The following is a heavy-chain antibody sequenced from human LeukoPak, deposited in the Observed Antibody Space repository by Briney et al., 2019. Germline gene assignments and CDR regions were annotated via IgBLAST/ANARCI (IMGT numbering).Heavy chain of an antibody. J-gene: IGHJ1*01. CDR1: GFTFSTYA. D-gene: IGHD2-15*01. Sequence: GGSLRLSCAASGFTFSTYAMSWVRQAPGKGLEWVSAISGSGGNTYYADSVKGRFTISRDNSKNTLYLQMNSLRGEDTAVYYCAKDKRDYSVLAECFPHWGQGTLVTVSS. CDR3: AKDKRDYSVLAECFPH. CDR2: ISGSGGNT. V-gene: IGHV3-23*01.